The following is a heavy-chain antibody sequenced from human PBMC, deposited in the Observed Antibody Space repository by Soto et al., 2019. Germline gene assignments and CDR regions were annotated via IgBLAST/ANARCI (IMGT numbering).Heavy chain of an antibody. Sequence: GASVKVSCKASGYTFTSYGISWVRQAPGQGLEWMGWISAYNGNTNYAQKLQGRVTMTTDTSTSTAYMELRSLRSDDTAVYYCARESRDYYDSSGSDYWGQGTLVTVSS. V-gene: IGHV1-18*04. D-gene: IGHD3-22*01. J-gene: IGHJ4*02. CDR1: GYTFTSYG. CDR3: ARESRDYYDSSGSDY. CDR2: ISAYNGNT.